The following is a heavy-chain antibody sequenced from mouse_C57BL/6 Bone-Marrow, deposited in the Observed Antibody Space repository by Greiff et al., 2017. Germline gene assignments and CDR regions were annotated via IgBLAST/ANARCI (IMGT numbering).Heavy chain of an antibody. CDR3: ARRPHGYPFYYAMDY. J-gene: IGHJ4*01. CDR1: GYSFTGYY. CDR2: INPSTGGT. Sequence: EVKLQESGPELVKPGASVKISRKASGYSFTGYYMNWVKQSPEKSLEWIGEINPSTGGTTYNQKFKAKATLTVDKSSSTAYMQLKSLTSEDSAVYYCARRPHGYPFYYAMDYWGQGTSVTVSS. D-gene: IGHD2-2*01. V-gene: IGHV1-42*01.